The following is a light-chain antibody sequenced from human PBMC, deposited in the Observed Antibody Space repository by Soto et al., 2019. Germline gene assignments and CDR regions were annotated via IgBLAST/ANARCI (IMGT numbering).Light chain of an antibody. CDR1: QYSSNW. CDR3: QHYNSQRT. J-gene: IGKJ1*01. Sequence: DIQMTQSPSTLSASVGDRVTITCRASQYSSNWLAWYQQKPGKAPKLLIYKASSLESGVPSRFSGSGSGKESTLTISSLQPDDFATYYCQHYNSQRTFGQGTKVEIK. V-gene: IGKV1-5*03. CDR2: KAS.